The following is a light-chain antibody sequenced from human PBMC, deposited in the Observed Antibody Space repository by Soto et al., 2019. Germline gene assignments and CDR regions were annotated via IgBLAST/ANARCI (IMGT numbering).Light chain of an antibody. CDR2: YNN. CDR1: NSNIASNT. J-gene: IGLJ2*01. CDR3: ASWDDSLSAVL. Sequence: QSVLTQPPSASETPGQTVSISCSGSNSNIASNTVNWYQHLPGTAPKLLIYYNNQRPSGVPDRFSGSKSGTSASLAISGLQSEDESDYYCASWDDSLSAVLFGGGTKLTVL. V-gene: IGLV1-44*01.